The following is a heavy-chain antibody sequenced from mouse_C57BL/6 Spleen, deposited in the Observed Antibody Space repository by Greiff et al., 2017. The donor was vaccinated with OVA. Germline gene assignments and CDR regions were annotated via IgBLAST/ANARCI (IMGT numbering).Heavy chain of an antibody. CDR1: GYTFTSYW. Sequence: VQLQQSGAELVRPGSSVKLSCKASGYTFTSYWMHWVKQRPIQGLEWIGNIDPSDSETHYNQKFKDKATLTVDKSSSTAYMQLSSLTSEDSAVYYCARLETAQAYAMDYWGQGTTVTVSS. CDR2: IDPSDSET. CDR3: ARLETAQAYAMDY. J-gene: IGHJ4*01. V-gene: IGHV1-52*01. D-gene: IGHD3-2*02.